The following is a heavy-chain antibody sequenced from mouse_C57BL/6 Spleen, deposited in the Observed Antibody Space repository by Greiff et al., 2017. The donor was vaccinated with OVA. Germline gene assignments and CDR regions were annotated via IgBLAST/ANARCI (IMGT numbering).Heavy chain of an antibody. J-gene: IGHJ4*01. CDR2: IDPETGGT. D-gene: IGHD1-1*01. CDR1: GYTFTDYE. CDR3: TRYYYGSSSFYAMDY. Sequence: VQLQQSGAELVRPGASVTLSCKASGYTFTDYEMHWVKQTPVHGLEWIGAIDPETGGTAYNQKFKGKAILTADKSSSTAYMELRSLTSEDSAVYYCTRYYYGSSSFYAMDYWGQGTSVTVSS. V-gene: IGHV1-15*01.